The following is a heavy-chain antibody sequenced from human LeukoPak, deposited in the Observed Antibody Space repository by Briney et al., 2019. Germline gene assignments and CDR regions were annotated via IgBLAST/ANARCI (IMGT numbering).Heavy chain of an antibody. D-gene: IGHD6-13*01. CDR3: ARDKGSSWYSGYFDY. CDR2: INAGNGNT. V-gene: IGHV1-3*01. CDR1: GGTFSSYA. J-gene: IGHJ4*02. Sequence: ASVKVSCKASGGTFSSYAISWVRQAPGQRLEWMGWINAGNGNTKYSQKFQGRVTITRDTSASTAYMELSSLRSEDTAVYYCARDKGSSWYSGYFDYWGQGTLITVSS.